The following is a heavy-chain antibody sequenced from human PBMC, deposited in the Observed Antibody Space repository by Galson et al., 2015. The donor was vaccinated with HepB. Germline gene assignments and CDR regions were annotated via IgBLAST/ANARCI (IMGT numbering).Heavy chain of an antibody. CDR3: ARAGRYYDSSGYSDFDY. V-gene: IGHV1-69*06. Sequence: SVKVSCKASGGTFSSYAISWVRQAPGQGLEWMGGIIPIFGTANYAQKFQGRVTITADKSTSTAYMELSSLRSEDTAVYYCARAGRYYDSSGYSDFDYWGQGTLVTVSS. CDR1: GGTFSSYA. J-gene: IGHJ4*02. CDR2: IIPIFGTA. D-gene: IGHD3-22*01.